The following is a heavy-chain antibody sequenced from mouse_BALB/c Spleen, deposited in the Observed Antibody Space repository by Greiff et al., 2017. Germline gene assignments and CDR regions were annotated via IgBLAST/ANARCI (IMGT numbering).Heavy chain of an antibody. Sequence: VQLKESGPELVKPGASVKIPCKASGYTFTDYNMDWVKQSHGKSLEWIGDINPNNGGTIYNQKFKGKATLTVDKSSSTAYMELRSLTSEDTAVYYCARLGGYYEGAWFAYWGQGTLVTVSA. CDR2: INPNNGGT. CDR1: GYTFTDYN. D-gene: IGHD2-3*01. J-gene: IGHJ3*01. CDR3: ARLGGYYEGAWFAY. V-gene: IGHV1-18*01.